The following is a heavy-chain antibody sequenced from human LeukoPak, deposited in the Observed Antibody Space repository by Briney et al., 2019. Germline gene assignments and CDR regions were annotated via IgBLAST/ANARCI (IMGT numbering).Heavy chain of an antibody. CDR2: IYYSGNT. V-gene: IGHV4-39*07. J-gene: IGHJ4*02. Sequence: PSETLSLTCSVSGGSISSSSYYWGWIRQPPGKGLEWIGSIYYSGNTYNNPSLKSRVTVSVDTSKNQFSLKLSSVIEADTAVYYCARAYAGYASRFDYWGRGILVTVSS. D-gene: IGHD1-1*01. CDR3: ARAYAGYASRFDY. CDR1: GGSISSSSYY.